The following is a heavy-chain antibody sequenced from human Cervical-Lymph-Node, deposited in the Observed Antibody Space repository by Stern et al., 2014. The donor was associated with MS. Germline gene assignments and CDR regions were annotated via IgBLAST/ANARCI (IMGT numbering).Heavy chain of an antibody. CDR3: AEATGYSSGWYLDY. V-gene: IGHV3-30-3*01. CDR1: GFTFSSYA. CDR2: ISYDGSNK. Sequence: VQLGESGGGVVQPGRSLRLSCAASGFTFSSYAMHWVRQAPGKGLEWVAVISYDGSNKYYADSVKGRFTISRDNSKNTLYLQMNSLRAEDTAVYYCAEATGYSSGWYLDYWGQGTLVTVSS. D-gene: IGHD6-19*01. J-gene: IGHJ4*02.